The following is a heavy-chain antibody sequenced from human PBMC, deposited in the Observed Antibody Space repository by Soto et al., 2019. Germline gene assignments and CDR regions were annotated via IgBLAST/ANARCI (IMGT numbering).Heavy chain of an antibody. V-gene: IGHV3-53*01. Sequence: EVQVVESGGGLVVPGGSLRLSCAASGFNVSNNYMTWFRQAPGKGLEWVSIIYTGGSTYYGESVKGRSTISRDNSKNTVFLQVNSVRGEDTAVYYCARATRYFGSFDAWGQGTLVTVSS. D-gene: IGHD1-1*01. J-gene: IGHJ4*02. CDR2: IYTGGST. CDR3: ARATRYFGSFDA. CDR1: GFNVSNNY.